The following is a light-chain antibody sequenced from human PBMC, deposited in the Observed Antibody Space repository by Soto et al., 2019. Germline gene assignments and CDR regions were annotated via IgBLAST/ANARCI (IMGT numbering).Light chain of an antibody. Sequence: DIQMTQSPSTLSESVGDRVTITCRASQSISSRLAWDQQKPGKAPKLLIYNASSLESGVPSRFRGSGSGKEFTLTICSLQPDDFATYYCQQYNSYSWTCGQGTKVEIK. CDR3: QQYNSYSWT. CDR1: QSISSR. V-gene: IGKV1-5*03. CDR2: NAS. J-gene: IGKJ1*01.